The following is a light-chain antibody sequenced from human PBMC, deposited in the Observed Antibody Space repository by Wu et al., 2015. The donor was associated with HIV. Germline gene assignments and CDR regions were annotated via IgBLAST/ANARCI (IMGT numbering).Light chain of an antibody. CDR1: QGITNY. Sequence: EIQMTQSPSSLSASVGDRVTITCRASQGITNYLAWYQQKPGKVPKVLIYAASTLQSGAPSRFSGSGSGTDFTLTISSLQPEDVATYYCQKYNTAPWTFGQGTQGGNQT. CDR2: AAS. J-gene: IGKJ1*01. V-gene: IGKV1-27*01. CDR3: QKYNTAPWT.